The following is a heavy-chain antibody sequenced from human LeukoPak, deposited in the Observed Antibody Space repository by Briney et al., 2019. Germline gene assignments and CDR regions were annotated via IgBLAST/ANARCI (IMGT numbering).Heavy chain of an antibody. Sequence: SQTLSLTCAISGDSVSSNSAAWNWIRQSPSRGLEWLGRTYYRSKWYNDYAVSVKSRITINPDTSKNQFSLQLNSVTPEDTAVYYCASDKKNQNCSGGSCYSVSAFDIWGQGTMVTVSS. CDR2: TYYRSKWYN. CDR3: ASDKKNQNCSGGSCYSVSAFDI. V-gene: IGHV6-1*01. CDR1: GDSVSSNSAA. J-gene: IGHJ3*02. D-gene: IGHD2-15*01.